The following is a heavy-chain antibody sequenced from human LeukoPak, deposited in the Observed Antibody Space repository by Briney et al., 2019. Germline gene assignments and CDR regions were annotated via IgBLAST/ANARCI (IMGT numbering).Heavy chain of an antibody. V-gene: IGHV3-48*03. CDR2: IGNDGRMM. J-gene: IGHJ6*02. CDR3: AKVRTSSKLFYYYGMDV. Sequence: PGGSLRLSCAASGFTLSSHPMNWVRQAPGKGLEWVSYIGNDGRMMYYADSVKGRFTISRDNSKNTLYLQMNSLRAEDTAVYYCAKVRTSSKLFYYYGMDVWGQGTTVTVSS. CDR1: GFTLSSHP. D-gene: IGHD1-14*01.